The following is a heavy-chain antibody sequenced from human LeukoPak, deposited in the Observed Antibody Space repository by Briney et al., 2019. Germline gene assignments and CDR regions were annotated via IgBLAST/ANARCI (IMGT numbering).Heavy chain of an antibody. Sequence: PGGSLRLSCAASGFTFSSYWMHWVRQAPGKGLVWVSRINSDGSSTSYADSVKGRFTISRDNAKNTLYLQMNSLRAEDTAVYYCAAIAVAADFDHGGQGTLVAVSS. CDR1: GFTFSSYW. CDR3: AAIAVAADFDH. V-gene: IGHV3-74*01. J-gene: IGHJ4*02. CDR2: INSDGSST. D-gene: IGHD6-19*01.